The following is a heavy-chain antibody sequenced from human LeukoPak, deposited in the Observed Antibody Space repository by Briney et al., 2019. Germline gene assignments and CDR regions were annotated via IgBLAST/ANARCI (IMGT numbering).Heavy chain of an antibody. Sequence: GGSLRLSCAASGFTVSSYGMHWVRQAPGKGLVWVSRISSDGSSTIYADSVKGRFTIARDNAENSLYLQMNSLSAEDTAVYYCARFRGSNGMDVWGQGTSVTVSS. CDR1: GFTVSSYG. CDR2: ISSDGSST. V-gene: IGHV3-74*01. J-gene: IGHJ6*02. CDR3: ARFRGSNGMDV.